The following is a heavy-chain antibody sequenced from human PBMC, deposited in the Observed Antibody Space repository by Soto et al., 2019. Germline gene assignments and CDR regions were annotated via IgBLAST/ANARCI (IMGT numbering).Heavy chain of an antibody. J-gene: IGHJ4*02. CDR3: AKKLNYGEYEEGPFDY. Sequence: QVQLVESGGGVVQPGRSLRLSCAASGFTFSSYGMHWVRQARGKGLEWVAVISYDGSNKYYADSVKGRFTISRDNSKNTLYLQMNSLRAEDTAVYYCAKKLNYGEYEEGPFDYWGQGTLVTVSS. D-gene: IGHD4-17*01. CDR1: GFTFSSYG. CDR2: ISYDGSNK. V-gene: IGHV3-30*18.